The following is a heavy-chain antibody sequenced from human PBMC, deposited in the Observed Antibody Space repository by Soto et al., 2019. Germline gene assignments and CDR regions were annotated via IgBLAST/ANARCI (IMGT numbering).Heavy chain of an antibody. CDR1: GFTFSSYS. V-gene: IGHV3-48*01. CDR2: ISSSSTTK. D-gene: IGHD2-15*01. J-gene: IGHJ5*02. CDR3: ARDGCSGSNCLNWFDP. Sequence: EVQLVESGGGLVQPGGSLRLSCAACGFTFSSYSMNWVRQAPGKGQEWVSYISSSSTTKYYADSVKGRFTISRDNAKNSLYLQMNSLRAEDTAVYYCARDGCSGSNCLNWFDPWGQGTLVTVSS.